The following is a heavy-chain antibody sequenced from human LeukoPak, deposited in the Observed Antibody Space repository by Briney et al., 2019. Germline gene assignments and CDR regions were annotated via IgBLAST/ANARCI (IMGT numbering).Heavy chain of an antibody. Sequence: SETLSLTCAVYGGSFSDYYWSWIRQSPGKGLEWIGEINHSGSTKYNPSLKGRVAISIDTSKNQFSLHLTSVTAADTAVYYCARGGATPMVFRYWGRGTLVTVSS. D-gene: IGHD3-10*01. V-gene: IGHV4-34*01. J-gene: IGHJ4*02. CDR1: GGSFSDYY. CDR2: INHSGST. CDR3: ARGGATPMVFRY.